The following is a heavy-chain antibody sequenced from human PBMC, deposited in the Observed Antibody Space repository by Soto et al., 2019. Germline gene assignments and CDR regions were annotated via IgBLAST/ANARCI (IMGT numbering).Heavy chain of an antibody. V-gene: IGHV1-69*06. CDR2: IIPIFGTA. D-gene: IGHD2-2*01. CDR1: GGTFSSYA. CDR3: ARAYCSSTSCYYAFDI. Sequence: SVKVSCKASGGTFSSYAISWVRQAPGQGLEWMGGIIPIFGTANYAQKFQGRVTITADKSTSTAYMELSSLRSEDTAVYYCARAYCSSTSCYYAFDICGQGTMVTVSS. J-gene: IGHJ3*02.